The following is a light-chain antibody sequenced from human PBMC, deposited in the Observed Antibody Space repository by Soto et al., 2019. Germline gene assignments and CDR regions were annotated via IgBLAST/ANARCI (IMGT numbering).Light chain of an antibody. CDR1: TSDVGGYNY. CDR3: TSFTSASTQV. CDR2: DVS. Sequence: QSVLTQPASVSGSPGQSITISCTGTTSDVGGYNYVSWYQQHPGKAPKLMIYDVSNRPSGVSNRFSGSKSGNTASLTNSGLQDEDEADYYCTSFTSASTQVFGGGAKLT. J-gene: IGLJ2*01. V-gene: IGLV2-14*01.